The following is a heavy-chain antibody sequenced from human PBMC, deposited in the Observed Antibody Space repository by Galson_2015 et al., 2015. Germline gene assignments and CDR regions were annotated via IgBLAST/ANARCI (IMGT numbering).Heavy chain of an antibody. Sequence: SLRLSCAASGFTFTSYAMTWVRQAPGKGLEWVSVISDSGSNTYYADSVKGRFSISRGNSKNTLYLQMNSLRAEDTAVYFCAKQRGASCYGGMDVWGQGTTVTVSS. D-gene: IGHD2-15*01. CDR2: ISDSGSNT. V-gene: IGHV3-23*01. CDR1: GFTFTSYA. CDR3: AKQRGASCYGGMDV. J-gene: IGHJ6*02.